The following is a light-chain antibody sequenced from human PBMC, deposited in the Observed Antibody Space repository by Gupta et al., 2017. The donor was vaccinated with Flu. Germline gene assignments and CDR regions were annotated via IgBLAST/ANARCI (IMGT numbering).Light chain of an antibody. CDR1: KCLGYKNGITY. CDR3: MRGTHPWT. Sequence: GQPASVSGRSMKCLGYKNGITYLNWFQKRTGHSPRRLIYEVSIRESGVTDIFRGSGSCTDCTLKVSRVEAENGGVYYCMRGTHPWTFGQGTRLEI. CDR2: EVS. V-gene: IGKV2-30*01. J-gene: IGKJ2*02.